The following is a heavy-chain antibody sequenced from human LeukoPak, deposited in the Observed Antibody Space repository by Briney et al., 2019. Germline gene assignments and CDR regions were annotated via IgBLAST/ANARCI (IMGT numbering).Heavy chain of an antibody. Sequence: GASVKVSCKTSGYTFTIYGISWVRQAPGQGLEWMGLISAYGNTNSAQNLQGRVTMTTDTSTSTAYMELRSLRSDDTAVYYCARGIIGYYFDYWGQGTLVTVSS. CDR2: ISAYGNT. CDR3: ARGIIGYYFDY. V-gene: IGHV1-18*01. D-gene: IGHD2-15*01. J-gene: IGHJ4*02. CDR1: GYTFTIYG.